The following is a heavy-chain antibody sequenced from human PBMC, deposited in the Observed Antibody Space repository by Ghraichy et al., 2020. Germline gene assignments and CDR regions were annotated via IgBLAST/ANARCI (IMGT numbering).Heavy chain of an antibody. J-gene: IGHJ6*02. CDR1: GFTFSNCD. Sequence: LSLNCAASGFTFSNCDMHWVRQVTGKGLQWVSGIGIAGDPHYLDSVKGRFTISRENAKNSMYLQMNSLRAGDSAVYFCVRQCTELRDKLYYYYGMDVWGQGTTVTVSS. CDR2: IGIAGDP. CDR3: VRQCTELRDKLYYYYGMDV. V-gene: IGHV3-13*05. D-gene: IGHD2-15*01.